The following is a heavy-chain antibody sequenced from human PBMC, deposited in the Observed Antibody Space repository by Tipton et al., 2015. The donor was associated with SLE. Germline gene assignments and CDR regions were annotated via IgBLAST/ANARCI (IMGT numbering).Heavy chain of an antibody. CDR1: GGSISSGSYY. Sequence: TLSLTCTVSGGSISSGSYYWSWIRQPAGKGLEWIGRIYTSGSTNYNPSLKSRVTISVDTSKNQFSLKLSSVTAADTAVYYCARDGSDWGQGTLVTVSS. J-gene: IGHJ4*02. D-gene: IGHD6-25*01. CDR2: IYTSGST. CDR3: ARDGSD. V-gene: IGHV4-61*02.